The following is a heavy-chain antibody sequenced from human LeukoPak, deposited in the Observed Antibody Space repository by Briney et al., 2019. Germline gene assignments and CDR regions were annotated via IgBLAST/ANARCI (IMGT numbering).Heavy chain of an antibody. CDR3: ARDGAAAGGSFQH. J-gene: IGHJ1*01. Sequence: ASVKVSCKASGGTFSSYAISWVRQAPGQGLEWMGGIIPIFGTANYAQKFQGRVTITADESTSTAYMELSSLRSEDTAVYYCARDGAAAGGSFQHWGLGTLVTVSS. CDR2: IIPIFGTA. D-gene: IGHD6-13*01. V-gene: IGHV1-69*13. CDR1: GGTFSSYA.